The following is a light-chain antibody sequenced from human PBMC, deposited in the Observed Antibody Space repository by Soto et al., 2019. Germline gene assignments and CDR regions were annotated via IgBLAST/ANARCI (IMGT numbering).Light chain of an antibody. J-gene: IGKJ5*01. CDR1: LSVSSN. CDR2: GAS. V-gene: IGKV3-15*01. Sequence: EIVMTQSPATLSVSPWERATLSCRASLSVSSNLAWYQQKPGQAPRLLIYGASTRATGIPVRFSGSGSGTEFTLTISSLQSEDFAVYYCQQYNNWPITFGQGTRLEIK. CDR3: QQYNNWPIT.